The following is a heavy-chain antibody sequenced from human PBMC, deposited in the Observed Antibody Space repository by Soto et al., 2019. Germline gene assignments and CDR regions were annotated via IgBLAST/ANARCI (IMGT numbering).Heavy chain of an antibody. CDR3: AKGGVDYDILTGYYSSYYGMDV. Sequence: GSLRLSCAASGFTFSSYAMSWVRQAPGKGLEWVSAISGSGGSTYYADSVKGRFTISRDNSKNTLYLQMNSLRAEDTAVYYCAKGGVDYDILTGYYSSYYGMDVWGQGTTVTVSS. D-gene: IGHD3-9*01. CDR1: GFTFSSYA. V-gene: IGHV3-23*01. J-gene: IGHJ6*02. CDR2: ISGSGGST.